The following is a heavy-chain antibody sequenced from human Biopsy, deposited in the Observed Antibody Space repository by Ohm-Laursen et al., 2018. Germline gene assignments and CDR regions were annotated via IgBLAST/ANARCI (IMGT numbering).Heavy chain of an antibody. CDR3: ATDADGYYTEFDF. CDR1: GGPFNNHA. D-gene: IGHD5-24*01. J-gene: IGHJ4*02. V-gene: IGHV1-69*04. Sequence: SVKVSCKASGGPFNNHAFSWVRQAPGQGLEWLGRIVPILGTVNYAQRFQGRVALTADKSTGTAYMELNRLISDDTAVYYCATDADGYYTEFDFWGQGTLITVPS. CDR2: IVPILGTV.